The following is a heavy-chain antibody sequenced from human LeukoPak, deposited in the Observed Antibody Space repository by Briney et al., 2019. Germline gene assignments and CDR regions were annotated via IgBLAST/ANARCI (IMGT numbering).Heavy chain of an antibody. D-gene: IGHD3-10*01. CDR3: ARGGITMVRGVSDYYYYYYMDV. V-gene: IGHV3-74*01. J-gene: IGHJ6*03. Sequence: PGGSLRLSCAASGFTSSSYWMHWVRQAPGKGLVWVSRINSDGSSTSYADSVKGRFTISRDNAKNTLYLQMNSLRAEDTAVYYCARGGITMVRGVSDYYYYYYMDVWGKGTTVTISS. CDR2: INSDGSST. CDR1: GFTSSSYW.